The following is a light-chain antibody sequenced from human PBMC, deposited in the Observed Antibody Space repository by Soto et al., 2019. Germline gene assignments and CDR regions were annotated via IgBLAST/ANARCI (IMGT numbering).Light chain of an antibody. V-gene: IGLV4-69*01. CDR1: SGHSTYA. CDR3: QTWGV. J-gene: IGLJ1*01. CDR2: LNSDGGH. Sequence: QSVLTQSPSASASLGASVKLTCTLSSGHSTYAIAWHQQQPEKGPRFLMRLNSDGGHIKGDGIPDRFSGSSSGAERYLTISSLQSEDEADYYCQTWGVFGTGTKVTVL.